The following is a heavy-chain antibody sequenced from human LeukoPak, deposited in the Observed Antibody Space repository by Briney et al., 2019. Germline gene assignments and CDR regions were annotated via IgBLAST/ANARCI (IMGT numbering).Heavy chain of an antibody. V-gene: IGHV4-39*07. CDR3: ARTMSSSHTVYGMDV. D-gene: IGHD2-2*02. J-gene: IGHJ6*02. CDR2: IYYSGSI. CDR1: GGSISSSGYY. Sequence: SETLSLTCTVSGGSISSSGYYWGWIRQPPGKGLEWIGTIYYSGSIYYNPSLKSRVTMSVDTSKNQFSLKLSSVTAVDTAVYYCARTMSSSHTVYGMDVWGQGTTVTVSS.